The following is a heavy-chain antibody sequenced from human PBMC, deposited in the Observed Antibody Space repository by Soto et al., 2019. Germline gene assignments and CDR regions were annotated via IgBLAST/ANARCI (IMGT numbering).Heavy chain of an antibody. D-gene: IGHD5-12*01. Sequence: QIQLVQSGAEVKKPGASVKVSCKTSGYTFTTSGLSWVRQAPGQAREWMGWISAFNGYTSYAQKFRGRVTISTDKSTNTAYMELRSLRSDDTAVYYCARDRPYSSDNDYGVSFWGQGTLFTVSS. CDR1: GYTFTTSG. CDR3: ARDRPYSSDNDYGVSF. V-gene: IGHV1-18*04. J-gene: IGHJ4*02. CDR2: ISAFNGYT.